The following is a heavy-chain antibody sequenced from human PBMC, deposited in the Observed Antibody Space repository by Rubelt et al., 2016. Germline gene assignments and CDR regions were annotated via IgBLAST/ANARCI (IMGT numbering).Heavy chain of an antibody. D-gene: IGHD2-8*01. CDR1: GGSISSYY. Sequence: QVQLQVSGPGLVKPSETLSLTCTVSGGSISSYYWSWIRQPPGKGLEWIGYIYYSGSTNYNPSLKSRVSLSVDSSKHQFSLNLRFVNAAGTAVYYCATLPGIGEHAGVSWFDPWGQGILISDAS. J-gene: IGHJ5*02. CDR3: ATLPGIGEHAGVSWFDP. CDR2: IYYSGST. V-gene: IGHV4-59*08.